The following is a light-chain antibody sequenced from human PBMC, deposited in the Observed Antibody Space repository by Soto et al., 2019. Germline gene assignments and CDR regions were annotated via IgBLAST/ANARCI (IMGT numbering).Light chain of an antibody. J-gene: IGKJ1*01. CDR3: QQYGGSPPT. CDR1: QSISNNF. CDR2: GAS. V-gene: IGKV3-20*01. Sequence: EIVLTQSRGTLSLSPGESAALSCRASQSISNNFLAWYQRKPGQAPRLLIYGASYRATDIPYRFSGSGSGTDFTLTITRLEPDDFAVYYCQQYGGSPPTFGQGTTVEVK.